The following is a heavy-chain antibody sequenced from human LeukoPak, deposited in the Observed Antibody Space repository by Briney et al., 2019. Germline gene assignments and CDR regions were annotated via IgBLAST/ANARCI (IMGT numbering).Heavy chain of an antibody. V-gene: IGHV4-59*08. J-gene: IGHJ4*02. Sequence: SETLSLTCGVFGGSFSGYYWSWIRQPPGKGLEWIGYIYYSGSTNYNPSLKSRVTISVDTSKNQFSLKLSSVTAADTAVYYCARTALNWATAHYFDYWGQGTLVTVSS. CDR2: IYYSGST. CDR1: GGSFSGYY. D-gene: IGHD7-27*01. CDR3: ARTALNWATAHYFDY.